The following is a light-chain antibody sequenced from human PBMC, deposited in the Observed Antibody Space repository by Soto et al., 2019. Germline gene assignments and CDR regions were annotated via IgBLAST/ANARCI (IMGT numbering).Light chain of an antibody. CDR1: QSLLYSSNNKNY. V-gene: IGKV4-1*01. J-gene: IGKJ4*01. CDR3: QQYFGTPLT. CDR2: WAS. Sequence: DIVMTQSPDSLAVSLGERATINCKSSQSLLYSSNNKNYLAWYQQKLGRPPKLLIYWASTRESGVPDRFGGSGSGTDFTLTISSLLAEDVAVYYCQQYFGTPLTFGGGTKVEIK.